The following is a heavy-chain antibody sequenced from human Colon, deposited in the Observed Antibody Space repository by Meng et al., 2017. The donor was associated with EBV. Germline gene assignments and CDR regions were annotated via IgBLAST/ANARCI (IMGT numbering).Heavy chain of an antibody. CDR2: IDDSGST. CDR1: GVSISSNIR. J-gene: IGHJ4*02. Sequence: QVQLWESGPGLVKHSGTLSLTCCVSGVSISSNIRWTWVGQPPGKGLEWIGDIDDSGSTNYNPSLNSRISISLDKSKNHFSLKVNSVTAADTAVYYCARGKQDAWELLAYWGQGALVTVSS. V-gene: IGHV4-4*02. CDR3: ARGKQDAWELLAY. D-gene: IGHD1-26*01.